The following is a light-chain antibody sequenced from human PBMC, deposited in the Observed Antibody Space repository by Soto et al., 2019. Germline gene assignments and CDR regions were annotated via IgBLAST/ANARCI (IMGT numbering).Light chain of an antibody. Sequence: SYELTQPPSVSVSPGQTASITCSGDKLGDKYACWYQQKPGRSPVVVIYQDSKRPSGIPERLSGSNSGNTATLIISGTQAMDEADYYCQAWDSSTVVFGGGTKLTVL. V-gene: IGLV3-1*01. CDR2: QDS. J-gene: IGLJ2*01. CDR3: QAWDSSTVV. CDR1: KLGDKY.